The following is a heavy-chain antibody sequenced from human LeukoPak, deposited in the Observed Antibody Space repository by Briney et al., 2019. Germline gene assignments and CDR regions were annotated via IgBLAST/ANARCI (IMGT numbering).Heavy chain of an antibody. CDR1: GGSFSGYY. V-gene: IGHV4-34*01. Sequence: SETLSLTCAVYGGSFSGYYWSWLRQPPGKGLEWIGEINHSGSTNYNPSLKSRVTISVDTSKDQFSLKLSSVTAADTAVYYCAGGITMIVVVTDRDAFDIWGQGTMVTVSS. CDR2: INHSGST. J-gene: IGHJ3*02. D-gene: IGHD3-22*01. CDR3: AGGITMIVVVTDRDAFDI.